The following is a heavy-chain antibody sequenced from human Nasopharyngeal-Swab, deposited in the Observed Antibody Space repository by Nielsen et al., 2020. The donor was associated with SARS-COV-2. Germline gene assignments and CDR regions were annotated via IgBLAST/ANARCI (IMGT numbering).Heavy chain of an antibody. D-gene: IGHD2/OR15-2a*01. Sequence: GESLKISCVASGYSFSTYGMSWVRQAPGKGLEWVAAIVGSGYISGSGGNTYYADSVKGRFTIPRDNSKNTLSLQMNSLRAEDTAVYYCAKDLRGPYFFWGQGALVTVSS. J-gene: IGHJ4*02. V-gene: IGHV3-23*01. CDR3: AKDLRGPYFF. CDR2: IVGSGYISGSGGNT. CDR1: GYSFSTYG.